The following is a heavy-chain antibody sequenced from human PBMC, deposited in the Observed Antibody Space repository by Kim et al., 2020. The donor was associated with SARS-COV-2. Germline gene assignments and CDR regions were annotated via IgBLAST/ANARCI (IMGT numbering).Heavy chain of an antibody. Sequence: SETLSLTCTVSGGSISSYYWSWIRQPPGKGLEWIGYIYYSGSTNYNPSLKSRVTISVDTSKNQFSLKLSSVTAADTAVYYCARDHYYGSPRGRPGGMDVWGQGTTVTVSS. CDR3: ARDHYYGSPRGRPGGMDV. J-gene: IGHJ6*02. V-gene: IGHV4-59*01. CDR2: IYYSGST. D-gene: IGHD3-10*01. CDR1: GGSISSYY.